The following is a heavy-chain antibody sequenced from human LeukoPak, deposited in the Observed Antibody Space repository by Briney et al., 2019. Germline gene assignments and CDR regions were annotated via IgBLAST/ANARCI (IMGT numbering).Heavy chain of an antibody. CDR3: TREDGLVGTNSAFDF. D-gene: IGHD1-26*01. Sequence: GGCLRLSCAASGFTFSTYTMTWVRQAPGKGLEWVSSINNRGNYIYYTESVRGRFTISRDNANNSLYLQMNSLRAEDTALYYCTREDGLVGTNSAFDFWGQGILVTVSS. J-gene: IGHJ4*02. V-gene: IGHV3-21*01. CDR1: GFTFSTYT. CDR2: INNRGNYI.